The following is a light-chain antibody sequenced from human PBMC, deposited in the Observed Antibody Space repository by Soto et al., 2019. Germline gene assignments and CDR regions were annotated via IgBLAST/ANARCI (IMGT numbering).Light chain of an antibody. CDR2: GAS. CDR3: QQYGSSPPYT. CDR1: QSVSSNY. J-gene: IGKJ2*01. Sequence: EIVVTQSPGTLSLSPGERANLSCRASQSVSSNYLAWYQQKFGQAPRLLIYGASSRATGIPDRFSGSGSGTDFTLTIIRLELEDFAVYYCQQYGSSPPYTVGQGTKLEIK. V-gene: IGKV3-20*01.